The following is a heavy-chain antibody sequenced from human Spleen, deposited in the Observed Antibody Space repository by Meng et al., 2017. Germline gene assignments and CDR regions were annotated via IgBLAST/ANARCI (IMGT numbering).Heavy chain of an antibody. CDR3: AKEIRPNDY. Sequence: VQLVGSVGGLVQLGGSLRLSCVVSGFTFSTSAMAWVRQAPGKGLEWVSAISISGDTTYYADSVKGRFTISRDNPKNMLYLQMNSLRVEDTAVYYCAKEIRPNDYWGQGTLVTVSS. V-gene: IGHV3-23*04. CDR2: ISISGDTT. J-gene: IGHJ4*02. CDR1: GFTFSTSA.